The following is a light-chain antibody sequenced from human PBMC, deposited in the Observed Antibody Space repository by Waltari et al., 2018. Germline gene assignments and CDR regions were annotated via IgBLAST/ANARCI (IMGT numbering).Light chain of an antibody. CDR1: QDITSY. CDR3: QQLKSYPPS. V-gene: IGKV1-9*01. J-gene: IGKJ2*03. Sequence: DILLTQSPSFLPASVGDRVTITCRASQDITSYLAWYQQQPGKAPKVLIFTGSTLQSGVPSRFSGSGSGTEFTLTISSLQPEDFATYYCQQLKSYPPSFGQGTKLQIK. CDR2: TGS.